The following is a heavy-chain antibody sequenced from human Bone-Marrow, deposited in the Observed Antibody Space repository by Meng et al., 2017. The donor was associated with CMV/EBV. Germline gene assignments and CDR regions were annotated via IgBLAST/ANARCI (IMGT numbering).Heavy chain of an antibody. V-gene: IGHV4-34*01. CDR2: INHSGST. Sequence: SCAASGFTFSNAWMSWVRQAPGKGLEWIGEINHSGSTNYNPSLKSRVTISVDTSKNPFSLKLSSVTAADTAVYYCARHIPLVPAAIPLSDYYYGMDVWGQGTTVTVSS. J-gene: IGHJ6*02. D-gene: IGHD2-2*02. CDR1: GFTFSNAW. CDR3: ARHIPLVPAAIPLSDYYYGMDV.